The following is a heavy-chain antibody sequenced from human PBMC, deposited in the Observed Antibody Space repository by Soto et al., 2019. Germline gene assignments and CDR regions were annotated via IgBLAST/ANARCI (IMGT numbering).Heavy chain of an antibody. CDR1: GGSFSGYY. D-gene: IGHD6-13*01. Sequence: QVQLQQWGAGLLKPSETLSLTCAVYGGSFSGYYWSWIRQPPGKGLEWIGEINHSGSTNYNPSLKSRVTISVAPSKNPFSVKLSSVTAADRAVYDCARGAAESVAGPLQDNGDWGQGTLVTVSS. V-gene: IGHV4-34*01. CDR3: ARGAAESVAGPLQDNGD. CDR2: INHSGST. J-gene: IGHJ4*02.